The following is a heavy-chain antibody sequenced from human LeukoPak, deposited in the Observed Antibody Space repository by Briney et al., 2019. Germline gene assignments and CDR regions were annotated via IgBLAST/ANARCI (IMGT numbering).Heavy chain of an antibody. D-gene: IGHD6-13*01. CDR2: IKQDGNEK. CDR1: GFMFCSYW. CDR3: AKDLSSWYEGDY. J-gene: IGHJ4*02. Sequence: GGSLRLSCAASGFMFCSYWMSWVRQAPGRGLEWVANIKQDGNEKYYVDSVKGRFTISRDYAKNSLYLQMNSLRAEDTAVYYCAKDLSSWYEGDYWGQGTLVTVSS. V-gene: IGHV3-7*03.